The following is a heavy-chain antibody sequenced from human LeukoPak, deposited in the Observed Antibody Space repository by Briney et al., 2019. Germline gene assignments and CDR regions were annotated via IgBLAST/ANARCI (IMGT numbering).Heavy chain of an antibody. CDR3: ARVTAMGKGRGYYFDY. CDR2: IYHSGST. CDR1: GGSISSSNW. V-gene: IGHV4-4*02. Sequence: PSGTLSLTCAVSGGSISSSNWWSWVRQPPGKGLEWIGEIYHSGSTNYNPSLKSRVTISVDKSRNQFPLKLSSVTAADTAVYYCARVTAMGKGRGYYFDYWGQGTLVTVSS. D-gene: IGHD5-18*01. J-gene: IGHJ4*02.